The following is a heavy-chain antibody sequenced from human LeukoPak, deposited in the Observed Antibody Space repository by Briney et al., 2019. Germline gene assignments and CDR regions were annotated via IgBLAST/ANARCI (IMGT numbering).Heavy chain of an antibody. J-gene: IGHJ3*02. CDR1: GFSFNTYV. CDR2: ISQDVSNK. CDR3: AREDDAFDI. Sequence: GRSLRLSCAASGFSFNTYVMHWVRQAPGKGLEWVAGISQDVSNKYYADSVKGRFTISRDNSENTVYLQLNSLRLEDTAVYFCAREDDAFDIWGQGTMLTVSS. V-gene: IGHV3-30*04.